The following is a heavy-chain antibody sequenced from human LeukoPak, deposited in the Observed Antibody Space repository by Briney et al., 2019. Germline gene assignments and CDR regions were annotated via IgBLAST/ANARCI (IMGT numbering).Heavy chain of an antibody. CDR2: ITYDGSNK. V-gene: IGHV3-30*04. D-gene: IGHD6-13*01. J-gene: IGHJ4*02. CDR1: GFTFSNYV. Sequence: PGGSLRLSCAASGFTFSNYVMHWVRQAPGKGLEWVAIITYDGSNKYYADSVKGRFTISRDNSKNTLYLQMNSLRAEDTAVYYCARDMSGGLQIAAAEYEFDYWGQGTLVTVSS. CDR3: ARDMSGGLQIAAAEYEFDY.